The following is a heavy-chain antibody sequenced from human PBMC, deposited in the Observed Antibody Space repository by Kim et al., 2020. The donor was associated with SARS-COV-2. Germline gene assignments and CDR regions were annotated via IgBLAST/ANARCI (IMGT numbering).Heavy chain of an antibody. CDR1: GYTFTSYA. V-gene: IGHV1-3*01. D-gene: IGHD3-22*01. J-gene: IGHJ5*02. CDR2: INAGNGNT. Sequence: ASVKVSCKASGYTFTSYAMHWVRQAPGQRLEWMGWINAGNGNTKYSQKFQGRVTITRDTSASTAYMELSSLKSEDTAVYYCARDYYDSSGFGWFDPWGQGTLVTVSS. CDR3: ARDYYDSSGFGWFDP.